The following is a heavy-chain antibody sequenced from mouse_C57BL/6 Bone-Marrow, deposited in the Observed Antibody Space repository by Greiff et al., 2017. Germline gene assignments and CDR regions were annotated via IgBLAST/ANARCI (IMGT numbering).Heavy chain of an antibody. D-gene: IGHD3-1*01. CDR3: ARRNRGYYFDY. V-gene: IGHV5-6*02. CDR1: GFTFSSYG. CDR2: ISSGGSYT. J-gene: IGHJ2*01. Sequence: EVNLVESGGDLVKPGGSLKLSCAASGFTFSSYGMSWVRQTPDKRLEWVATISSGGSYTYYPDSVKGRFTISRDNAKNTLYLQMSSLKSEDTAMYYCARRNRGYYFDYWGQGTTLTVSS.